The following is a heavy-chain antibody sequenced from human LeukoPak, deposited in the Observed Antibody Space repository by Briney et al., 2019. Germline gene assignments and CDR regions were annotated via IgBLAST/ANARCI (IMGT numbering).Heavy chain of an antibody. CDR1: GYTFTGYY. CDR2: INPNSGGT. Sequence: ASVKVSCKASGYTFTGYYMHWVRQAPGQGLEWMGWINPNSGGTNYAQKFQGRVTMTRDTSISTAYMELSRLRSDDTAVYYCARDGVWRPRPRGYMDVWGKGTTVTVSS. D-gene: IGHD6-13*01. V-gene: IGHV1-2*02. J-gene: IGHJ6*03. CDR3: ARDGVWRPRPRGYMDV.